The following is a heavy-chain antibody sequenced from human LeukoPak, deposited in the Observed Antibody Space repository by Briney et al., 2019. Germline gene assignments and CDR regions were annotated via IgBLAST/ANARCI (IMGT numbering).Heavy chain of an antibody. CDR2: ISGSGRST. CDR3: AKAGARGNVNWFDS. Sequence: GGSLRLSCAASGFSFTSYAMNWVRQAPRKGLEWVSAISGSGRSTYSADSVRGRFTTSRDNSKNILYLQMNNLRGGDTAVYYCAKAGARGNVNWFDSWGQGTLVTVSS. J-gene: IGHJ5*01. V-gene: IGHV3-23*01. D-gene: IGHD1-1*01. CDR1: GFSFTSYA.